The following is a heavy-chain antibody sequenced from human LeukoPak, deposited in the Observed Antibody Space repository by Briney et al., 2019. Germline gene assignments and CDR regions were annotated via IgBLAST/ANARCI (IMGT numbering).Heavy chain of an antibody. D-gene: IGHD2-21*02. Sequence: GGSLRLSCAASGFTFSSYSMNWVRQAPGKGLEWVSSISSSSSYIYYADSVKGRFTISRDNSKNTLYLQMNSLRAEDTAVYYCAKDLSCGGDCSTGFFYYYYYYGMDVWGQGTTVTVSS. J-gene: IGHJ6*02. CDR1: GFTFSSYS. V-gene: IGHV3-21*04. CDR2: ISSSSSYI. CDR3: AKDLSCGGDCSTGFFYYYYYYGMDV.